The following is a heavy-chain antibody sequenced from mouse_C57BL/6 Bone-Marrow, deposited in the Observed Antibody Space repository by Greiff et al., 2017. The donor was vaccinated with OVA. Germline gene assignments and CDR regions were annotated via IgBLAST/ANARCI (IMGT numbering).Heavy chain of an antibody. CDR3: TTYYDYSWFAY. V-gene: IGHV14-4*01. Sequence: VQLQQSGAELVRPGASVKLSCTASGFNLKDDYMPWVKQMPEQGLGWIGWIDPENGDTEYASQFQGKATITADTSSNTAYLQLSSLTSEDTAVYYCTTYYDYSWFAYWGQGTLVTVSA. CDR1: GFNLKDDY. CDR2: IDPENGDT. J-gene: IGHJ3*01. D-gene: IGHD2-4*01.